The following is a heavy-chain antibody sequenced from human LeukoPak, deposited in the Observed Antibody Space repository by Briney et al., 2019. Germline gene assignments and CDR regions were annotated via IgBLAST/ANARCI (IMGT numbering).Heavy chain of an antibody. D-gene: IGHD3-22*01. J-gene: IGHJ4*02. CDR2: IHPGDSDT. Sequence: GESLKISCKGSGYSFTNYWIGWVCQMPGKGLEWMGIIHPGDSDTRYSPSFQGQVTISADKSISTAYLQWSSLKASDTAMYYCARSDSSGYYYFDYWGQGTLVTVSS. V-gene: IGHV5-51*01. CDR1: GYSFTNYW. CDR3: ARSDSSGYYYFDY.